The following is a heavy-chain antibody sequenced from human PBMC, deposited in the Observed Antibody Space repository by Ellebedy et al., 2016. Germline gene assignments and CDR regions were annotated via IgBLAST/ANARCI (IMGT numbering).Heavy chain of an antibody. J-gene: IGHJ4*02. CDR2: INTGYGNT. D-gene: IGHD5-18*01. CDR3: AKGSIGTAMADY. V-gene: IGHV1-3*04. CDR1: GYTFTAYA. Sequence: ASVKVSCKASGYTFTAYAMHWVRQAPGQRLEWMGWINTGYGNTKYSQKFQGRVTITEDTSARTAYLELSSLRAEDTAVYYCAKGSIGTAMADYWGQGTLVTVSS.